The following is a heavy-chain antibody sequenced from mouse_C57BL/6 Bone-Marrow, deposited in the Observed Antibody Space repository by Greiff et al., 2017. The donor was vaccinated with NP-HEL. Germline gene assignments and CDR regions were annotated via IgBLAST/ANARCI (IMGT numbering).Heavy chain of an antibody. D-gene: IGHD3-2*02. Sequence: VQLQQSGPELVKPGASVKIPCKASGYTFTDYNMDWVKQSHGKSLEWIGDINPNNGGTIYNQKFKGKATLTVEKSSSTAYMELRSLTSEDTAVYYCARGQLRPYYFDYWGQGTTLTVSS. CDR2: INPNNGGT. J-gene: IGHJ2*01. V-gene: IGHV1-18*01. CDR3: ARGQLRPYYFDY. CDR1: GYTFTDYN.